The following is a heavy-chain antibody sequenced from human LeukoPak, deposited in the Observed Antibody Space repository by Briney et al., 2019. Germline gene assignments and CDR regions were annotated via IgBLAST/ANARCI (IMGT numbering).Heavy chain of an antibody. CDR2: IYHSGST. Sequence: PSETLSLTCAVSGYSISSGYYWGWIRQPPGKGLEWIGSIYHSGSTYYNPSLESRVTISVDTSKNQFSLKLSSVTAADTAVYYCARCDQLQYFDYWGQGTLVTVSS. CDR3: ARCDQLQYFDY. D-gene: IGHD2-2*01. J-gene: IGHJ4*02. V-gene: IGHV4-38-2*01. CDR1: GYSISSGYY.